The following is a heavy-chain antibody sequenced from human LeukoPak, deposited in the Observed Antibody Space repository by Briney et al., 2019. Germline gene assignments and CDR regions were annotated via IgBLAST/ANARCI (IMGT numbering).Heavy chain of an antibody. CDR3: ARGSPRIAARPFDY. CDR2: IYYSGST. CDR1: GGSISSSSYY. J-gene: IGHJ4*02. V-gene: IGHV4-39*07. Sequence: SETLSLTCTVSGGSISSSSYYWGWIRQPPGKGLEWIGGIYYSGSTYYNPSLKSRVTISVDTSKNQFSLKLSSVTAADTAVYYCARGSPRIAARPFDYWGQGTLVTVSS. D-gene: IGHD6-6*01.